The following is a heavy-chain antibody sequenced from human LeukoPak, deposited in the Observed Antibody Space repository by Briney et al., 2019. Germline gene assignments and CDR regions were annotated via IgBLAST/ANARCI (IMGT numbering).Heavy chain of an antibody. CDR3: TSSLWFGELMPY. D-gene: IGHD3-10*01. Sequence: GASLRLSCTASGFTFGDYAMSWVRQAPGKGLEWVGFIRSKAYGGTTEYAASVKGRFTISRDDSKSIAYLQMNSLKTEDTAVYYCTSSLWFGELMPYWGQGTLVTVSS. CDR1: GFTFGDYA. J-gene: IGHJ4*02. CDR2: IRSKAYGGTT. V-gene: IGHV3-49*04.